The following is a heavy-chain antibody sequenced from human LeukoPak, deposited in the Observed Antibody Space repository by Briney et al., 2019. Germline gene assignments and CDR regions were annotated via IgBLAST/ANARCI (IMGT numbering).Heavy chain of an antibody. J-gene: IGHJ4*02. CDR3: AKDVYNWNFYFDY. V-gene: IGHV3-23*01. CDR1: GFTFSSYA. Sequence: GGSLRLSCAASGFTFSSYAMSWVRQAPGKGLEWVSAISASGYSTYYADSVKGRFTISRDDSKKTLYLQMNSLRAEDTAIFYCAKDVYNWNFYFDYWGQGTLVTVSS. D-gene: IGHD1-7*01. CDR2: ISASGYST.